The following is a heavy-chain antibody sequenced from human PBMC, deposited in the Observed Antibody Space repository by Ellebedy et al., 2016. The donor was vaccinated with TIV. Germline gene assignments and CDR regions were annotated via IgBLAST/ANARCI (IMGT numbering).Heavy chain of an antibody. CDR1: GDTFTTSY. J-gene: IGHJ6*02. CDR3: ARVRGYDMDV. V-gene: IGHV1-46*01. CDR2: INPSGDST. Sequence: AASVQVSCKASGDTFTTSYMQWVRQAPGQGLEWMGIINPSGDSTSYAQKFQGRVTMTRDTSTSTVYMELNSLRSEDRAVYYCARVRGYDMDVWGQGTTVTVSS.